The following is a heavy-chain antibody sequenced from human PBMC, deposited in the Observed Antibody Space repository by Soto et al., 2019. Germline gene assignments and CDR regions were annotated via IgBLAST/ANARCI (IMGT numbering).Heavy chain of an antibody. CDR1: GGTFSSYT. CDR2: IIPILGIA. V-gene: IGHV1-69*02. D-gene: IGHD2-2*02. J-gene: IGHJ6*04. CDR3: ARWEYQLLYDHYGMDV. Sequence: QVQLVQSGAEVKKPGSSVKVSCKASGGTFSSYTISWVRQAPGQGLEWMGRIIPILGIANYAQKFQGRVTITADKSTSTVYMELSSLISEDTAVYYCARWEYQLLYDHYGMDVWGKVTTVTVAS.